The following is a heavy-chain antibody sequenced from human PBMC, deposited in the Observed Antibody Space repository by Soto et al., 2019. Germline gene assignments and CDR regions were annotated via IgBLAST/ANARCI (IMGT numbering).Heavy chain of an antibody. CDR2: IDPHDSET. V-gene: IGHV5-51*01. CDR3: ARAYYHFHGLDV. J-gene: IGHJ6*02. Sequence: GESLKISCEGSGYRYNHYWIAWVRQMPGKGLEWMGIIDPHDSETRYSPSFQGQVTISADKSINTVYLQWSSLKASDTARYYCARAYYHFHGLDVWGQGTTVTVSS. CDR1: GYRYNHYW. D-gene: IGHD1-26*01.